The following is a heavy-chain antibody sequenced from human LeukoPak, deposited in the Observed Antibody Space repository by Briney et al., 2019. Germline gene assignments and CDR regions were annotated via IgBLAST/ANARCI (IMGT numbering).Heavy chain of an antibody. J-gene: IGHJ4*02. D-gene: IGHD3-16*01. Sequence: GGSLRLSCAASGISFSNYGMHRVRQAPGKGPKWVAVIWYDGSNKYYADSVKGRFTISRDNSKNTLYVQMSSLRAEDTAVYYCARSNNGGWGYCDYWGQGSLVTVSS. V-gene: IGHV3-33*01. CDR1: GISFSNYG. CDR3: ARSNNGGWGYCDY. CDR2: IWYDGSNK.